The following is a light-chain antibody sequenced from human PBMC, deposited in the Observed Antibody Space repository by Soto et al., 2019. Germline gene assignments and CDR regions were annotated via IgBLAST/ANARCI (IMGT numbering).Light chain of an antibody. CDR2: GNH. CDR1: SSNIGAAND. V-gene: IGLV1-40*01. J-gene: IGLJ1*01. Sequence: QSVLTQPPSVSGAPGQRVTISCTGSSSNIGAANDVHWYQQLPGRAPTLLIYGNHNRPSGVPDRFSGSKSGTSASLAISGLQSEDEADYYCAAWDDSLNGRVFGTGTKVTVL. CDR3: AAWDDSLNGRV.